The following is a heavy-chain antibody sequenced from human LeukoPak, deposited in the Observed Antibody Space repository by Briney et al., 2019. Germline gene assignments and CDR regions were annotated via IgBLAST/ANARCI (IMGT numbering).Heavy chain of an antibody. CDR3: AREPGYCTNGVCYTLDY. Sequence: RASVKVSCKASGYTFTSYGISWVRQAPGQGLEWMGWISAYNGNTNYAQKLQGRVTMTTDTSTSTAYMELRSLRSDDTAVYYCAREPGYCTNGVCYTLDYWGQGTLVTVSS. D-gene: IGHD2-8*01. CDR1: GYTFTSYG. CDR2: ISAYNGNT. J-gene: IGHJ4*02. V-gene: IGHV1-18*01.